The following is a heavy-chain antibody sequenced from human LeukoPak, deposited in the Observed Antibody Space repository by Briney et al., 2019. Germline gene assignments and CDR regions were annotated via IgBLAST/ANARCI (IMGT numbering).Heavy chain of an antibody. J-gene: IGHJ4*02. D-gene: IGHD2-8*01. CDR1: GFTFIGYA. V-gene: IGHV3-23*01. CDR3: AKMVREFYTISYYFDH. Sequence: PGGSLRLSCAASGFTFIGYAMNWVRQAPGKGLEWVSGISGSGAGTYYADSVKGRFTISRDNVKNTLYLQMNSLRADDMDVYYCAKMVREFYTISYYFDHWGQGTLVTVSS. CDR2: ISGSGAGT.